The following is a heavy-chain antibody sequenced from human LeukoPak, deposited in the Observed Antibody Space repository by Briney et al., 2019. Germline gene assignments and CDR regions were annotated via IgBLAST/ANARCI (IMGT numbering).Heavy chain of an antibody. J-gene: IGHJ4*02. D-gene: IGHD1-26*01. CDR3: ARDKIVGATFFDY. V-gene: IGHV3-7*01. CDR1: GLTFSNAW. Sequence: PGGSLRLSCAASGLTFSNAWMSWVRQAPGKGLEWVANIKQDESEKYYVESVKGRFTISRDNAKNSLYLQMNSLRAEDTAVYYCARDKIVGATFFDYWGQGTLVTVSS. CDR2: IKQDESEK.